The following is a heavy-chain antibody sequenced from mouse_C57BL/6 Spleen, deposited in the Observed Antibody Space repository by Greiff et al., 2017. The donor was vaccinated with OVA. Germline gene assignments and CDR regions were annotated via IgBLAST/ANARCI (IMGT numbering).Heavy chain of an antibody. CDR2: IYPGDGDT. CDR1: GYAFSSSW. Sequence: QVQLQQSGPELVKPGASVKISCKASGYAFSSSWMNWVKQRPGKGLEWIGRIYPGDGDTNYNGKFKGKATLTADKSSSTAYMQLSSLTSEDSAVYFCARGTGIDYDYAMDYWGQGTSVTVSS. D-gene: IGHD2-4*01. V-gene: IGHV1-82*01. CDR3: ARGTGIDYDYAMDY. J-gene: IGHJ4*01.